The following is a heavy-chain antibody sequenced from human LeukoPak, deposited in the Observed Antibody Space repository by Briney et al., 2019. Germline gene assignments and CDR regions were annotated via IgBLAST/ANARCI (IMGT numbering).Heavy chain of an antibody. V-gene: IGHV3-30*02. CDR3: AKVNGRKVVGAPEMGYYYYYYMDV. D-gene: IGHD1-26*01. CDR1: GFTFSSYG. CDR2: IRYDGSNK. Sequence: GGSLRLSCAASGFTFSSYGMDWVRQAPGKGLEWVAFIRYDGSNKYYADSVKGRFTISRDNSKNTLYLQMNSLRAEDTAVYYCAKVNGRKVVGAPEMGYYYYYYMDVWGKGTTVTVSS. J-gene: IGHJ6*03.